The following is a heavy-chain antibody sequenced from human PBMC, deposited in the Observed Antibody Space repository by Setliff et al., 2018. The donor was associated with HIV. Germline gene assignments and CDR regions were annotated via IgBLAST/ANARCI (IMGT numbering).Heavy chain of an antibody. V-gene: IGHV4-4*09. J-gene: IGHJ4*02. D-gene: IGHD3-16*01. Sequence: PSETLSLTCTVSGGSFSDYYRSWIRQPPGKGLEWIGYIYTSGSTNYNPSLKSRVTISVDTSKNQFSLKLRSVTAADTAVYYCEVADYVTFDFDYWGQGTLVTVSS. CDR1: GGSFSDYY. CDR2: IYTSGST. CDR3: EVADYVTFDFDY.